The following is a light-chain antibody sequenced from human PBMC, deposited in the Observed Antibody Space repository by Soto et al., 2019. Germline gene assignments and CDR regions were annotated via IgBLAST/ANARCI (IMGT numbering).Light chain of an antibody. J-gene: IGKJ4*01. CDR3: QQYDSSPT. V-gene: IGKV3-20*01. CDR1: QSVSSSY. CDR2: GAS. Sequence: EIVLTQSPGTLALSPGERATLSCRASQSVSSSYLAWYQQKPGQAPRLLIYGASSRATGIPDRFSGSGSGTDFTLTISGLEPEDFAAYSCQQYDSSPTFGGGTKVDIK.